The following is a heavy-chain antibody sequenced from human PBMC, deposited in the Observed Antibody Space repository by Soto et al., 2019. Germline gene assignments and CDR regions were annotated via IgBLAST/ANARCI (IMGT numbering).Heavy chain of an antibody. CDR2: ISSNGGST. CDR1: GFTLSSYV. J-gene: IGHJ4*02. CDR3: ARGGRGYEFDY. D-gene: IGHD5-12*01. Sequence: GGSLRLSCAASGFTLSSYVMHWVRQAPGKGLEYVSAISSNGGSTDYANSVKGRFTISRDNSKNTLYLQMGSLRAEDMAVYYCARGGRGYEFDYWGQGTLVTVSS. V-gene: IGHV3-64*01.